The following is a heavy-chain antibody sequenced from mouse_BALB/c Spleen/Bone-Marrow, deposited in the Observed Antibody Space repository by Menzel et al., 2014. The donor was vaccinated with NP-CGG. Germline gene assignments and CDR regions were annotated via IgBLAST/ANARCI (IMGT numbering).Heavy chain of an antibody. J-gene: IGHJ2*01. CDR3: TSWDY. V-gene: IGHV1S22*01. CDR1: GYTFTSYW. CDR2: IYPGSGST. Sequence: LQQSGSELVRPGASVKLSCKASGYTFTSYWMHWVKQRHGQGLEWIGNIYPGSGSTNYDEKFKSEGTLTVDTSSSTAYMHLSSLTSEDSAVYYCTSWDYWGHGTTLTVSS.